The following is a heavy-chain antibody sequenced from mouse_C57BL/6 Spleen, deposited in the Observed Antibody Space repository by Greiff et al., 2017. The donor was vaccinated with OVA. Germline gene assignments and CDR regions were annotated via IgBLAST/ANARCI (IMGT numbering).Heavy chain of an antibody. CDR1: GYTFTSYW. Sequence: VQLQQSGAELVKPGASVKFSCTASGYTFTSYWMHWVKQRPGQGLEWIGLIHPNSGSTNYNEKFKSKATLTVDNSSSTAYMQLSSLTSEDSAVYYWAREVVGAMDYWGQGTSVTVSS. CDR2: IHPNSGST. V-gene: IGHV1-64*01. CDR3: AREVVGAMDY. J-gene: IGHJ4*01.